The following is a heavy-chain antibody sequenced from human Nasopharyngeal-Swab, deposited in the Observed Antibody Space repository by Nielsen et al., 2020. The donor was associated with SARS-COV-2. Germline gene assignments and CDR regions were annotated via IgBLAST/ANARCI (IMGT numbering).Heavy chain of an antibody. V-gene: IGHV3-48*03. Sequence: GESLKISCAASGFTFSSYEMNWVRQAPGKGLEWVSYISSSGSTIYYADSVKGRFTISRDNAKNSLYLQMNSLRAEDTAVYYCAREGRWLRDNWFDPWGQGTLVTVSS. CDR2: ISSSGSTI. CDR1: GFTFSSYE. J-gene: IGHJ5*02. CDR3: AREGRWLRDNWFDP. D-gene: IGHD5-12*01.